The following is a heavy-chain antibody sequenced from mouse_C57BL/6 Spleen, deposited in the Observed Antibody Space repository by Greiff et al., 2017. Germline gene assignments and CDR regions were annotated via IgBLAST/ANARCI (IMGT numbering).Heavy chain of an antibody. J-gene: IGHJ3*01. Sequence: QVQLQQPGAELVRPGTSVKLSCKASGYTFTSYWMHWVKQRPGQGLEWIGVIDPSDSYTNYNQKFKGKATLTVDTSSSTAYMQLSSLTSEDSAVYYCAREDGSSYDWFAYWGQGTLVTVSA. CDR3: AREDGSSYDWFAY. CDR2: IDPSDSYT. CDR1: GYTFTSYW. D-gene: IGHD1-1*01. V-gene: IGHV1-59*01.